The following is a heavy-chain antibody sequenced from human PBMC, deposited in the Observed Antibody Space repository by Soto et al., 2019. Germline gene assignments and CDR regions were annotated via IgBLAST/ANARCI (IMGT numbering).Heavy chain of an antibody. CDR1: GFTFSSYW. D-gene: IGHD3-3*01. CDR2: IKQDGSGK. J-gene: IGHJ4*02. V-gene: IGHV3-7*03. CDR3: ARTYYDFWSGYQPFDY. Sequence: GGSLRLSCAASGFTFSSYWMSWVRQAPGKGLEWVANIKQDGSGKYYVDSVKGRFTISRDNAKNSLYLQMNSLRAEDTAVYYCARTYYDFWSGYQPFDYWGQGTLVTVSS.